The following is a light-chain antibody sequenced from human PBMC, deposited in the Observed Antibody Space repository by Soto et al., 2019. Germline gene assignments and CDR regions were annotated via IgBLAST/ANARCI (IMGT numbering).Light chain of an antibody. CDR2: GAS. J-gene: IGKJ2*01. Sequence: VMTQSPATLSVSPGERATLSCRASQSFDSNLAWYQQKPGQAPRLLIFGASTRASGVPVRFSGSGSGTEFTLTISSLQSEDFAVYYCQQYNDWPSMYTFGQGTKLEMK. CDR3: QQYNDWPSMYT. CDR1: QSFDSN. V-gene: IGKV3-15*01.